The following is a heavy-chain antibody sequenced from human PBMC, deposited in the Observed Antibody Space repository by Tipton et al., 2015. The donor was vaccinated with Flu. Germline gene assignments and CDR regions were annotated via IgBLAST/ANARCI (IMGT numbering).Heavy chain of an antibody. V-gene: IGHV1-2*02. CDR1: GYTVTDYY. Sequence: QLVQSGAEVKKPGASVRVSCRASGYTVTDYYIHWVRQAPGQGLEWMRWINPNSGGRKDAQKFQGRVSMTWDTSISTVYMELSRLKSDDTAVYYCARRSWDYWGQGTLVIVSS. CDR2: INPNSGGR. CDR3: ARRSWDY. J-gene: IGHJ4*02.